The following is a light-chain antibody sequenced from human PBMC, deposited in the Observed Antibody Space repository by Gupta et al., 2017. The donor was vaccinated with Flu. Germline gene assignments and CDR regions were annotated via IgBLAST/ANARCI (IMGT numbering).Light chain of an antibody. CDR2: AVS. V-gene: IGKV1-39*01. CDR1: QNVDIF. CDR3: QQGYSDFT. Sequence: DIQMTQSPSSVSASVGDRVVITCRTSQNVDIFLNWYQHKPGKAPKLLIYAVSNLQSGVPSRFSGSGSGTDFTLAINSLQPDDFATYYCQQGYSDFTFGPGTKVDIQ. J-gene: IGKJ3*01.